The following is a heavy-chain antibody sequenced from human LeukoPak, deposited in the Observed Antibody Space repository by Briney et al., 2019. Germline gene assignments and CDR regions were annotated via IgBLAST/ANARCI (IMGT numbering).Heavy chain of an antibody. CDR2: IIGDSSTI. Sequence: GGSLRLSCAASGFTFSIYSMNWVRQAPGKGLEWVSYIIGDSSTIYYADSVKGRFTISRDNMKNTLYLQMDNLRDVDTAVYFCARTFNGFDPNFDHWGQGTLVTVSS. CDR1: GFTFSIYS. D-gene: IGHD3-16*01. J-gene: IGHJ4*02. V-gene: IGHV3-48*02. CDR3: ARTFNGFDPNFDH.